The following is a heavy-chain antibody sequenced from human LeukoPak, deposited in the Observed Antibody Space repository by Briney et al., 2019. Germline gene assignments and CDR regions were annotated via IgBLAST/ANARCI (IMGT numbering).Heavy chain of an antibody. D-gene: IGHD2-15*01. CDR3: ARAGGYCSAGSCYSWLDY. Sequence: ASVKVSCKASGYTFTSYGISWVRQAPGQGLEWMGWISAYNGNTNYAQKLQGRVTMTTDTSTSTAYMELRSLRSDDTAVYYCARAGGYCSAGSCYSWLDYWGQGTLVTVSS. CDR2: ISAYNGNT. J-gene: IGHJ4*02. CDR1: GYTFTSYG. V-gene: IGHV1-18*01.